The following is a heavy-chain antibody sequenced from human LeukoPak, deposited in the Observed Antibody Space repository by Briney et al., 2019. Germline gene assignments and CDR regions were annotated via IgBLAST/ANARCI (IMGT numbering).Heavy chain of an antibody. CDR2: ISYDGSNK. D-gene: IGHD3-16*01. Sequence: GWSLRLSCAASGFTFSSYGMHWVRQAPGKELEWVAVISYDGSNKYYADSVKGRFTISRDNSKNTLYLQMNSLRAEDTAVYYCAKDRGGTQGFDYWGQGTLVTVSS. CDR3: AKDRGGTQGFDY. V-gene: IGHV3-30*18. CDR1: GFTFSSYG. J-gene: IGHJ4*02.